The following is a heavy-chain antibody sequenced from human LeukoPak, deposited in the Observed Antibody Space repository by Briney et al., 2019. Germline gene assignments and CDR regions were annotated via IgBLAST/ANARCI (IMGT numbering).Heavy chain of an antibody. D-gene: IGHD3-16*01. CDR1: GGSISSYY. J-gene: IGHJ4*02. CDR3: ARCWGYPTYYFDY. Sequence: SETLSLTCTVSGGSISSYYWSWIRQPPGKGLEWIGYIYYSGSTNYNPSLKSRVTISVDTSKNQFSLKLSSVTAADTAVYYCARCWGYPTYYFDYWGQGTLVTVSS. V-gene: IGHV4-59*01. CDR2: IYYSGST.